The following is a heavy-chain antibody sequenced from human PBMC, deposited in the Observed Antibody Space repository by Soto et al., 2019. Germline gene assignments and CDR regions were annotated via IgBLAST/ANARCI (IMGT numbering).Heavy chain of an antibody. CDR2: IYPGDSDT. D-gene: IGHD1-1*01. CDR3: ARLERYWFDP. J-gene: IGHJ5*02. Sequence: PSQSLKISWKGSEYSFTSYCIGWLRQMPGKGLEWMGIIYPGDSDTRYSPSFQGQVTISADKSISTAYLQWSSLKASDTAMYYCARLERYWFDPWGQGTLVTVSS. CDR1: EYSFTSYC. V-gene: IGHV5-51*01.